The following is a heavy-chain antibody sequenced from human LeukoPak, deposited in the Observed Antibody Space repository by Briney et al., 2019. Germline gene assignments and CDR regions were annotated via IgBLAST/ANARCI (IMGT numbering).Heavy chain of an antibody. CDR3: TTEDTAMVFDY. V-gene: IGHV3-15*01. D-gene: IGHD5-18*01. CDR1: GFTFSSYS. J-gene: IGHJ4*02. Sequence: SGGSLRLSCAASGFTFSSYSMNWVRQAPGKGLEWVGRIKSKTDGGTTDYAAPVKGRFTISRDDSKNTLYLQMNSLKTEDTAVYYCTTEDTAMVFDYWGQGTLVTVSS. CDR2: IKSKTDGGTT.